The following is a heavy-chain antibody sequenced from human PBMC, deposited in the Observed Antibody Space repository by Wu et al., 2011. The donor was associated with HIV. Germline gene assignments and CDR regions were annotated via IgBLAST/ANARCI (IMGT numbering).Heavy chain of an antibody. D-gene: IGHD1-14*01. CDR1: GYTFTGYY. CDR2: INPNSDGT. J-gene: IGHJ2*01. CDR3: ASGPGGGYWYFDL. Sequence: QVQLVQSGAEVKKPGASVKVSCKASGYTFTGYYMLWVRQAPGQGLEWMGWINPNSDGTNYAQKFQGRVTMTRDTSISTAYMELSRLRSDDTAVYYCASGPGGGYWYFDLWGRGTLVTVSS. V-gene: IGHV1-2*02.